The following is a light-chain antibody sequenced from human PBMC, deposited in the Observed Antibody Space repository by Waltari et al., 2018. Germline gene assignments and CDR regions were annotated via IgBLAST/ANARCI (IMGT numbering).Light chain of an antibody. CDR2: DVS. V-gene: IGLV2-14*01. J-gene: IGLJ3*02. Sequence: QSALTQPASVSGSPGQSITISCTGTSSDVGGSNYVSWYQQHPGKAPKRMIYDVSKRPSGVSNRFSGSKSGNTASLTISGLQAEDEADYYCSSYTSSSTRVFGGGTKLTVL. CDR1: SSDVGGSNY. CDR3: SSYTSSSTRV.